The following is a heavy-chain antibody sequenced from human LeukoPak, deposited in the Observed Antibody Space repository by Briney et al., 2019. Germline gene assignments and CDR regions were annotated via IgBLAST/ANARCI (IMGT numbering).Heavy chain of an antibody. CDR2: INPNSGGT. CDR1: GYTFTGYY. V-gene: IGHV1-2*02. J-gene: IGHJ6*02. D-gene: IGHD3-16*01. Sequence: PWASVKVSCKASGYTFTGYYMHWVRQAPGQGLEWMGWINPNSGGTNYAQKFQGRVTMTRDTSISAAYMELSRLRSDDTAVYYCARGGLPRDYYYYGMDVWGQGSTVTVSS. CDR3: ARGGLPRDYYYYGMDV.